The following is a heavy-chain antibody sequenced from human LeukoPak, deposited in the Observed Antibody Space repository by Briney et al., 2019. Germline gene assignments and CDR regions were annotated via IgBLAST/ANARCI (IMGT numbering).Heavy chain of an antibody. CDR2: ISSSGSTI. V-gene: IGHV3-48*03. Sequence: GGSLRLSCAASGFTFSSYEMNWVRQAPGKGLEWVSCISSSGSTIYYADSVKGRFTISRDNAKNSLYLQMNSLRAEDTAVYYCARTNLRAARALFDYWGQGTLVTVSS. CDR1: GFTFSSYE. CDR3: ARTNLRAARALFDY. D-gene: IGHD6-6*01. J-gene: IGHJ4*02.